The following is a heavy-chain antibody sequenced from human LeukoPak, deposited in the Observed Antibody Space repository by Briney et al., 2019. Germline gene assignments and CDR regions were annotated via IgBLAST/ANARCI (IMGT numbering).Heavy chain of an antibody. Sequence: GGSLRLSCAASGFTFSSYAMHWVRQAPGKGLEWVAVISYDGSNKYYADSVKGRFTISRDNSKNMLYLQMNSLRAEDTAVYYCARTDGYSTVTASLGYWGQGTLVTVSS. CDR2: ISYDGSNK. CDR1: GFTFSSYA. J-gene: IGHJ4*02. CDR3: ARTDGYSTVTASLGY. D-gene: IGHD4-17*01. V-gene: IGHV3-30*04.